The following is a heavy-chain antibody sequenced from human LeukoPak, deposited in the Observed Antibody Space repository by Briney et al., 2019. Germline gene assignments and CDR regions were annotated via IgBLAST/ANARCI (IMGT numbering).Heavy chain of an antibody. CDR2: ISSSSSYI. V-gene: IGHV3-21*01. Sequence: GGSLRLSCAASGFTFSSYSMNWVRQAPGKGLEWVSSISSSSSYIYYADSVKGRFTISRDNAKNSLYLQMNSLRAEDTAVYYCARSQAGSYGMDVWGQGTTVTVSS. CDR3: ARSQAGSYGMDV. D-gene: IGHD1-26*01. J-gene: IGHJ6*02. CDR1: GFTFSSYS.